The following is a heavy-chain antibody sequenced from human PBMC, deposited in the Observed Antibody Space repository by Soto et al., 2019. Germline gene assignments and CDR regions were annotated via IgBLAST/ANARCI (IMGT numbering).Heavy chain of an antibody. D-gene: IGHD5-18*01. J-gene: IGHJ4*02. CDR3: ARDSSGYSYGFVFDY. V-gene: IGHV3-30-3*01. CDR1: GFTFSSYA. CDR2: ISYDGSNK. Sequence: PGGSMRLSCAASGFTFSSYAMHWVRQAPSKGLEWVAVISYDGSNKYYADSVKGRFTISRDNSKNTLYLQMNSLRAEDTAVYYCARDSSGYSYGFVFDYWGQGTLVTVSS.